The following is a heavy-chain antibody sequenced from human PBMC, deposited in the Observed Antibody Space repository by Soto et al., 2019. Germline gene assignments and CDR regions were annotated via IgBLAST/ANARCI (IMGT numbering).Heavy chain of an antibody. D-gene: IGHD5-12*01. J-gene: IGHJ4*02. V-gene: IGHV4-59*01. CDR1: GGSISSYY. Sequence: PSETLSLTCTVSGGSISSYYWSWIRQPPGKGLEWIGYIYYSGSTNYNPSLKSRVTISVDTSKNQFSLKLSSVTAADTAVYYCARAPISGYDYEAPDGYFDYWGQGTLVTVSS. CDR2: IYYSGST. CDR3: ARAPISGYDYEAPDGYFDY.